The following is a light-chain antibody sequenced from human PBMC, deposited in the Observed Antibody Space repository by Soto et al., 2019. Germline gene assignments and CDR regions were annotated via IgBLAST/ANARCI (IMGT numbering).Light chain of an antibody. CDR3: QQLFDSPIT. CDR1: QGFRSY. Sequence: IQLTQSPSSLSASVGDRVTITCRASQGFRSYVAFCQQRPGKAXXXXIXVXGXLENGVPARFSGGGFGTEFTLTITSLQPEDFATYYCQQLFDSPITFGQGTRLEIK. J-gene: IGKJ5*01. CDR2: VXG. V-gene: IGKV1-9*01.